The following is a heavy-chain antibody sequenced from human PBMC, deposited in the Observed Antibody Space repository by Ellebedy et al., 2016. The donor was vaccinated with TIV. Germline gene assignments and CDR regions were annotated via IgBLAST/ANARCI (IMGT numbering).Heavy chain of an antibody. D-gene: IGHD4-11*01. CDR1: GYTFTAYY. CDR2: SIPIFGTA. Sequence: AASVKVSCKASGYTFTAYYMHWVRQAPGQGLEWMGGSIPIFGTANYAKKFQGRVTITADESTSTAYMQLSSLRSEDTAVYYCASGRTTISTWNYYGLDVWGQGTTVTVSS. CDR3: ASGRTTISTWNYYGLDV. V-gene: IGHV1-69*13. J-gene: IGHJ6*02.